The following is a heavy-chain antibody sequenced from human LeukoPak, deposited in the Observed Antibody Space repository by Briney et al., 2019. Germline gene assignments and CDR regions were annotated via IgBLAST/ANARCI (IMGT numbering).Heavy chain of an antibody. CDR3: AAGEQLIYYYYYGMDV. V-gene: IGHV1-58*02. CDR1: GFTFTSSA. J-gene: IGHJ6*02. D-gene: IGHD6-6*01. CDR2: IVVGSGNT. Sequence: WASVKVSCKASGFTFTSSAMQWVRQARGQRLEWIGWIVVGSGNTNYAQKFQERVTITRDMSTSTAYMELSSLRSEDTAVYYCAAGEQLIYYYYYGMDVWGQGTTVTVSS.